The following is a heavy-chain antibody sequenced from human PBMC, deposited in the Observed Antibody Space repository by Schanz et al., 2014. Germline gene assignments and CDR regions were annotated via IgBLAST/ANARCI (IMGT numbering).Heavy chain of an antibody. CDR1: GFTFSSYG. CDR2: IRYDGSSK. D-gene: IGHD5-12*01. Sequence: QVQLVESGGDVVQPGRSLRLSCAASGFTFSSYGMHWVRQAPGKGLEWVAFIRYDGSSKYYADSVRGRFTISRDDSKNTLYLQMNSLRAEDTAVYFCARDGGRDGYNLAFDVWGQGTLVTVSS. J-gene: IGHJ3*01. V-gene: IGHV3-33*01. CDR3: ARDGGRDGYNLAFDV.